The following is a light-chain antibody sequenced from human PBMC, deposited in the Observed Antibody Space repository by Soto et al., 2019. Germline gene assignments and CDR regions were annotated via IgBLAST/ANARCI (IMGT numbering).Light chain of an antibody. CDR1: QSVTYN. Sequence: EIVMTQSPATLSVSPGETATLSCRASQSVTYNLALYQQKPGQGPRLLIYGAFTWATGIPARFSGSGSGTEFTLTISSLQSEDFAVYYCQQYKNWPPLTFGGGTKVEIK. CDR3: QQYKNWPPLT. CDR2: GAF. V-gene: IGKV3-15*01. J-gene: IGKJ4*01.